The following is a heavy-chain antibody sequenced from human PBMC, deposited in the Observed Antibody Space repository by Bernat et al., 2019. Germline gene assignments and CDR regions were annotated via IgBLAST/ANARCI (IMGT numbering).Heavy chain of an antibody. CDR2: ISYDGSNK. CDR3: AKSAVAGPIKYNWFDP. J-gene: IGHJ5*02. D-gene: IGHD6-19*01. V-gene: IGHV3-30*18. Sequence: QVKLVESGGGVVQPGRSLRLSCAASGFTFSSYGMHWVRQAPGKGLEWVAVISYDGSNKYYADSVKGRFTISRDNSKNTLYLQMNSLRAEDTAVYYCAKSAVAGPIKYNWFDPWGQGTLVTVSS. CDR1: GFTFSSYG.